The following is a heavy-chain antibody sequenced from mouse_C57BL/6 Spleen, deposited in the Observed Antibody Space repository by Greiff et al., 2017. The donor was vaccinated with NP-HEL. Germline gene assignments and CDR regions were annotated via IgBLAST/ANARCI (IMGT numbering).Heavy chain of an antibody. CDR3: ARYENSSGSFAY. CDR2: INPGSGGT. J-gene: IGHJ3*01. CDR1: GYAFTNYL. D-gene: IGHD3-2*02. V-gene: IGHV1-54*01. Sequence: QVQLKQSGAELVRPGTSVKVSCKASGYAFTNYLIEWVKQRPGQGLEWIGVINPGSGGTNYNEKFKGKATLTADKSSSTAYMQLSSLTSEDSAVYFCARYENSSGSFAYWGQGTLVTVSA.